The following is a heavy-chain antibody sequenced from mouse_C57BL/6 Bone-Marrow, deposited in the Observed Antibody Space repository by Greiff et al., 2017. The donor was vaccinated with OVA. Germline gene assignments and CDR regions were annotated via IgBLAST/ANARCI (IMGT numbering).Heavy chain of an antibody. D-gene: IGHD1-1*01. J-gene: IGHJ4*01. CDR1: GYSITSGYY. V-gene: IGHV3-6*01. CDR2: ISYDGSN. CDR3: ARGVTTVVAPYAMDY. Sequence: EVHLVESGPGLVKPSQSLSLTCSVTGYSITSGYYWNWIRQFPGNKLEWMGYISYDGSNNYNPSLKNRISITRDTSKNQFFLKLNSVTTEDTATYYCARGVTTVVAPYAMDYWGQGTSVTVSS.